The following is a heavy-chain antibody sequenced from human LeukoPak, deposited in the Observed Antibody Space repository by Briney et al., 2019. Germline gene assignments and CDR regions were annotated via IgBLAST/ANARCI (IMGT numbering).Heavy chain of an antibody. J-gene: IGHJ4*02. CDR2: ISYDGSNK. Sequence: GGSLRLSCAASGFTFSSYAMHWVRQAPGKGLEWVAVISYDGSNKYYADSVKGRFTISRDNSKNTLYLQMNSLRAEDTAVYYCARDRDGYGPFDYWGQGTLVTVSS. D-gene: IGHD5-24*01. V-gene: IGHV3-30*04. CDR1: GFTFSSYA. CDR3: ARDRDGYGPFDY.